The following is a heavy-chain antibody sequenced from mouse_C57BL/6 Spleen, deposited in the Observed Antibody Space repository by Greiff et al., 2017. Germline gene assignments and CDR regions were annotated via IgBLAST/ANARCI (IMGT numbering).Heavy chain of an antibody. Sequence: EVQVVESGGGLVQPKGSLKLSCAASGFSFNTYAMNWVRQAPGKGLEWVARIRSKSNNYATYYADSVKDRVTISRDDSESMLYLQMNNLKTEDTAMYYCVRHIEGYSPYWYFDVWGTGTTVTVSS. CDR3: VRHIEGYSPYWYFDV. V-gene: IGHV10-1*01. J-gene: IGHJ1*03. CDR1: GFSFNTYA. D-gene: IGHD2-3*01. CDR2: IRSKSNNYAT.